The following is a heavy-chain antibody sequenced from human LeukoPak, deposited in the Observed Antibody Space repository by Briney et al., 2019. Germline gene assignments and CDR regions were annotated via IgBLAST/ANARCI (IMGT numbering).Heavy chain of an antibody. CDR1: GFTFSSYG. D-gene: IGHD3-10*01. Sequence: GGSLRLSCEASGFTFSSYGMHWVRQAPGKGLEWVAVIRNDGSNKYYADSVKGRFTISRDNSKNTLYLQMNSLRAEDTAVYYFARDLFTIVRGVIPDSAFYWGQGTLVTVSS. V-gene: IGHV3-33*01. CDR2: IRNDGSNK. CDR3: ARDLFTIVRGVIPDSAFY. J-gene: IGHJ4*02.